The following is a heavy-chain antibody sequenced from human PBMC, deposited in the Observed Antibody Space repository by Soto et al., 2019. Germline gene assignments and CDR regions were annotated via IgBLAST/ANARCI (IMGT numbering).Heavy chain of an antibody. J-gene: IGHJ4*02. CDR1: GYTFTGYY. D-gene: IGHD6-19*01. CDR2: INPNSGGT. CDR3: ARDFSSGWYPQGLDY. V-gene: IGHV1-2*02. Sequence: DSVKVSCKASGYTFTGYYMHWVRQAPGQGLEWMGWINPNSGGTNYAQKFQGRVTMTRDTSISTAYMELSRLRSDDTAVYYCARDFSSGWYPQGLDYWGQGTLVTVSS.